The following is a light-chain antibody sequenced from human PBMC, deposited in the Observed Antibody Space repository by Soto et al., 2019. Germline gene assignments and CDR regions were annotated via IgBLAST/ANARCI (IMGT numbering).Light chain of an antibody. V-gene: IGKV4-1*01. CDR2: WAS. J-gene: IGKJ5*01. Sequence: DIVVTQSPDSLAVSSGGRATINCNASQRLLYNSTNNTYLGRFQPKQAQTPPLLISWASTRESGVPDRFSGTGSGTDFTLTISSLQAEDVEIYYCQQYYTDPTFGRGTRLEIK. CDR3: QQYYTDPT. CDR1: QRLLYNSTNNTY.